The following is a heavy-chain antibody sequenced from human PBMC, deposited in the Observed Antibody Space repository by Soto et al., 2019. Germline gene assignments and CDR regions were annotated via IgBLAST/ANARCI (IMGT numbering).Heavy chain of an antibody. V-gene: IGHV1-18*04. CDR3: AMDYGDRPEYFKH. CDR1: GYTFTSYG. D-gene: IGHD4-17*01. Sequence: QVPLVQSGPDLKRPGASMKVSCQASGYTFTSYGISWVRQAPGPGLEWMAWISPLKGRTQYSQKAQGRVTLSTDTASMTAYMEMTPLRVAATAVYYCAMDYGDRPEYFKHWGQGTLVTVS. J-gene: IGHJ1*01. CDR2: ISPLKGRT.